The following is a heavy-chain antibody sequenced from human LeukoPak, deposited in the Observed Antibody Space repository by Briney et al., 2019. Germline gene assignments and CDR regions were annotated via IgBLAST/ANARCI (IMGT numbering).Heavy chain of an antibody. V-gene: IGHV4-59*01. Sequence: SEAVSLTLTCSGCSISSYYWSWIWQPPAKGLEWVGDTYFNGSTNYSPTLKSLVTISVDTSKNQFSLMLSSVTAADAAVYYCARVQDSSSLRPDFYYCMDLWGKGTTVSVSS. CDR2: TYFNGST. D-gene: IGHD6-6*01. CDR3: ARVQDSSSLRPDFYYCMDL. J-gene: IGHJ6*03. CDR1: GCSISSYY.